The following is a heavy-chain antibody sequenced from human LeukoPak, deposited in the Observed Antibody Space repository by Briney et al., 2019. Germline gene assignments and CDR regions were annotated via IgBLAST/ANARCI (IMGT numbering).Heavy chain of an antibody. J-gene: IGHJ6*03. CDR3: ARVLAYYDFWSGYYNNYYYMDV. CDR2: ISAYNGNT. CDR1: GYTFTSYG. V-gene: IGHV1-18*01. D-gene: IGHD3-3*01. Sequence: ASVKVSCRASGYTFTSYGISWVRQAPGQGLEWMGWISAYNGNTNYAQKLQGRVTMTTDTSTSTAYMELRSLRSDDTAVYYCARVLAYYDFWSGYYNNYYYMDVWGKGTTVTVSS.